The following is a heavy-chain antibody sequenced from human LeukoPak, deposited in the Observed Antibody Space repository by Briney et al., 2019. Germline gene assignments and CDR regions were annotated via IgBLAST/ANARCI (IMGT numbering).Heavy chain of an antibody. V-gene: IGHV3-33*01. D-gene: IGHD5-24*01. J-gene: IGHJ5*02. CDR2: ISYDESDK. Sequence: GGSLRLSCAASGFTFSSYGIHWVRQAPGKGLEGVAFISYDESDKSYADSVMGRFTISRDNSKNMLYLQMSSLRAEDTAVFYCARDVTISGNNWFDPWGQGTLVTVSS. CDR3: ARDVTISGNNWFDP. CDR1: GFTFSSYG.